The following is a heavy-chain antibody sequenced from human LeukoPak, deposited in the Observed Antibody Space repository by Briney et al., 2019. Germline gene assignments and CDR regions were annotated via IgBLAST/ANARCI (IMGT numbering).Heavy chain of an antibody. D-gene: IGHD1-14*01. CDR3: AKDRNRAPWFDP. CDR1: GFTFSSYG. CDR2: IRYDGSNK. J-gene: IGHJ5*02. Sequence: GGSLRLSCAASGFTFSSYGMHWVRQAPGKGLEWVAFIRYDGSNKYYADSVKGRFTISRDNSKNTLYLQMNSLRAEDTAVYYCAKDRNRAPWFDPWGQGTLVTVSS. V-gene: IGHV3-30*02.